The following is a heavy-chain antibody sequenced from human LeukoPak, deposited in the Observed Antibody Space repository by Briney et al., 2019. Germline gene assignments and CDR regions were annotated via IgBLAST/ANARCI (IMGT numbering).Heavy chain of an antibody. J-gene: IGHJ3*02. Sequence: PSETLSLTCTVSGYSISSGYYWGWIRQPPGKGLEWIGSIYHSGSTYYNPSLKSRVTISVDTSKNQFSLKLSSVTAADTAVYYCARSQSTYYDFWSGYSFEAFDIWGQGTMVTVSS. D-gene: IGHD3-3*01. CDR3: ARSQSTYYDFWSGYSFEAFDI. CDR2: IYHSGST. V-gene: IGHV4-38-2*02. CDR1: GYSISSGYY.